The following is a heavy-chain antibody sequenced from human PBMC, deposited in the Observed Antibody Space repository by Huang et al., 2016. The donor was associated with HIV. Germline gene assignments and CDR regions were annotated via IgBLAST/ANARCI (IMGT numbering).Heavy chain of an antibody. D-gene: IGHD4-17*01. CDR1: GFIFNDFA. CDR2: VRSKAFGGAS. V-gene: IGHV3-49*03. CDR3: SPSGDDYFYFYMDV. J-gene: IGHJ6*03. Sequence: QLVESGGDSVQSGRSLRLSCRGSGFIFNDFAINWFRKSPGKGPEWVGFVRSKAFGGASKSAPSVKDRFTVSRDEAKNVAFLQMDNLQVDDTAIYYCSPSGDDYFYFYMDVWGNGTTVIVS.